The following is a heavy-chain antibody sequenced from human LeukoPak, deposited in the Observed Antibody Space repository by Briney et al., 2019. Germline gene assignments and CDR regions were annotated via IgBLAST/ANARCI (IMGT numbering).Heavy chain of an antibody. CDR1: GLKFSSYA. J-gene: IGHJ4*02. D-gene: IGHD3-10*01. CDR3: AKVQDYGSGRLDY. V-gene: IGHV3-23*01. Sequence: GGSLRLSCVASGLKFSSYAMSWVRQAPGKGLEWVLTISGSGGSTYYADSVKGRFTISRDNSKNTLFLQMNSLRAEDTALYYCAKVQDYGSGRLDYWGQGTLVTVSS. CDR2: ISGSGGST.